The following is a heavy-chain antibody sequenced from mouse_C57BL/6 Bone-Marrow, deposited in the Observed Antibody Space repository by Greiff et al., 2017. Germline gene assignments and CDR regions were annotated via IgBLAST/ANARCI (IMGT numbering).Heavy chain of an antibody. Sequence: VQLQQPGAELVKPGASVKLSCKASGYTFTSYWMHWVKQRPGQGLEWIGMIHPNSGSTNYNEKFKSKATLTVDKSSSTAYMQLSSLTSEDSAVYYFASSLRDYDMDYWGQGTSVTVSS. CDR3: ASSLRDYDMDY. J-gene: IGHJ4*01. CDR2: IHPNSGST. V-gene: IGHV1-64*01. D-gene: IGHD3-3*01. CDR1: GYTFTSYW.